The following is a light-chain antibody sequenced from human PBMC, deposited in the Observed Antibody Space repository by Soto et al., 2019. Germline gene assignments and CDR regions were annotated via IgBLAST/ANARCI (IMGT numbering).Light chain of an antibody. J-gene: IGKJ1*01. V-gene: IGKV1-5*03. Sequence: DIQMTQSPSTLSASVGGRVTITCRASQSISSWLAWYQQKPGKAPKLLIYKASSLESGVPSRFSGSGSGTEFTLTISSLQPDDFATHYCQQYNSYSRTFGQGTKVEIK. CDR2: KAS. CDR1: QSISSW. CDR3: QQYNSYSRT.